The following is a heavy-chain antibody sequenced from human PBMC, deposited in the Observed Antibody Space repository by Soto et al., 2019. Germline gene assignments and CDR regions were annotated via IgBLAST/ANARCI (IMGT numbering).Heavy chain of an antibody. V-gene: IGHV3-30-3*01. CDR3: ASPILTG. CDR1: GFTFSSYA. CDR2: ISYDGSNK. J-gene: IGHJ4*02. D-gene: IGHD3-9*01. Sequence: QVQLVESGGGVVQPGRSLRLSCAASGFTFSSYAMHWVRQAPGKGLEWVAVISYDGSNKYYADSVKGRFTISRDNSKNTLYLQMNSLRAEDTAVYYCASPILTGWGQGTLVTVSS.